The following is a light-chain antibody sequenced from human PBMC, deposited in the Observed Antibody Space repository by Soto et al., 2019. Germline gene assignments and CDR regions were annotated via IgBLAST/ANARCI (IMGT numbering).Light chain of an antibody. J-gene: IGKJ5*01. CDR3: MQALLEIT. V-gene: IGKV2-28*01. CDR1: QSLLHSNGYNY. CDR2: LGS. Sequence: DLVMTQSPLSLPVTPGEPASISCRSNQSLLHSNGYNYVDWYLQKPGQSPQLLIYLGSTRASGVSDRFSGSGSGTDFTLKISRVEAEDVGVYYCMQALLEITFGQGTRLEIK.